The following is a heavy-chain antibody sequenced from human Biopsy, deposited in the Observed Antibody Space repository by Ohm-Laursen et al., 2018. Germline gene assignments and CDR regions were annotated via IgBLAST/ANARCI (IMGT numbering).Heavy chain of an antibody. Sequence: SQTLSLTCTVSGGSFSGYYWSWIRQPPGKGLEWIGYISGSSNTNYNPSLKSRVTLSTDTSETQFSLGLSSATAADTAVYYCARDYDTSGYYYVSWGQGTLVTVSS. V-gene: IGHV4-59*08. CDR2: ISGSSNT. D-gene: IGHD3-22*01. CDR3: ARDYDTSGYYYVS. CDR1: GGSFSGYY. J-gene: IGHJ5*02.